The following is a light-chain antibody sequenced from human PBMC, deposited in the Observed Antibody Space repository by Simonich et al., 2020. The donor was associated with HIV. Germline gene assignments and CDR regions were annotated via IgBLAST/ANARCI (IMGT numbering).Light chain of an antibody. V-gene: IGLV2-23*01. Sequence: QSALTQPASVSGSPGQSITISCTGTSSDVGSYNLVSWYQHYPGKAPKLMISEGIKRPSGVSNRFSGSKSGNTASLTISGLQAEDEADYYCCSYAGSSWVFGGGTKLTVL. J-gene: IGLJ3*02. CDR1: SSDVGSYNL. CDR3: CSYAGSSWV. CDR2: EGI.